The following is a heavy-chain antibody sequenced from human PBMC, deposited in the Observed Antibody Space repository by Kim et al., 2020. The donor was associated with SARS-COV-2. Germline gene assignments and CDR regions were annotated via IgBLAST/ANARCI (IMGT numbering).Heavy chain of an antibody. CDR2: IDQDGTDK. D-gene: IGHD3-22*01. CDR3: ARLYYYDSSAYRPLDY. Sequence: GGSLRLSCVASRFIFSNFWMSWVRQAPGQGLEWVATIDQDGTDKLYVDAVKGRFTISRDNTKNSLYLQMKSLRDEDTAVYYCARLYYYDSSAYRPLDYWGQGTLVTVS. CDR1: RFIFSNFW. J-gene: IGHJ4*02. V-gene: IGHV3-7*03.